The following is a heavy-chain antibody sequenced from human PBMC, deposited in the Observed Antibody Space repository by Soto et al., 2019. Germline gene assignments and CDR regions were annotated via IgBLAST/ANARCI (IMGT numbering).Heavy chain of an antibody. J-gene: IGHJ6*02. D-gene: IGHD2-2*01. CDR3: ARERSVGYCITTTCPKPFYYYAMDV. V-gene: IGHV1-69*13. Sequence: GASVKVSCKPSGGTFTNYAFSWVRQAPGQGLEWMGGIIPIFGTPDHAQNFQGRVTITADESTRTASMELSSLRSDDTAVYYCARERSVGYCITTTCPKPFYYYAMDVWGQGTTVTVSS. CDR1: GGTFTNYA. CDR2: IIPIFGTP.